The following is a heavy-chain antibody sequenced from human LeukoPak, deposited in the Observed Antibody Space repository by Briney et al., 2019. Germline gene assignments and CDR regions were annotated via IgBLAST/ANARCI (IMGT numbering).Heavy chain of an antibody. J-gene: IGHJ2*01. Sequence: PSETLSHTCTVSRGSISSSSYYWGWIRQPPGKGLEWIGSIYYSRSTYYNPSLKSRVTISVDTSKNQFSLKLSSVTAADTAVYYCARGVTMIVVVIHDWYFDLWGRGTLVTVSS. V-gene: IGHV4-39*01. D-gene: IGHD3-22*01. CDR3: ARGVTMIVVVIHDWYFDL. CDR1: RGSISSSSYY. CDR2: IYYSRST.